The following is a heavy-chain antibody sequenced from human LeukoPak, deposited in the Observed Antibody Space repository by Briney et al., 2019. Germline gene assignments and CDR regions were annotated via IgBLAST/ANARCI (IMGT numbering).Heavy chain of an antibody. J-gene: IGHJ4*02. CDR2: IYPGDSDT. Sequence: GESLKISCKGSGYSFTSYWIGWVRQMPGKGLEWMGIIYPGDSDTGYSPSFQGQVTISADKSISTAYLQWSSLRASDTAMYYCARLLQVDTAMVGEYWGQGTLVTVSS. D-gene: IGHD5-18*01. CDR1: GYSFTSYW. CDR3: ARLLQVDTAMVGEY. V-gene: IGHV5-51*01.